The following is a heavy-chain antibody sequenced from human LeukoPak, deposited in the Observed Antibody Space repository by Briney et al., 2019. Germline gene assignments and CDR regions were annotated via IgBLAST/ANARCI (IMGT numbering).Heavy chain of an antibody. V-gene: IGHV1-18*01. Sequence: ASVKVSCKASGYTFTSYGISWERPAPGQGLEWMGWTSAYNGNTNYAQKFQGWVTMTRDTSISTAYMELSRLRSDDTAVYYCARDATMVRGVIPPYYGMDVWGQGTTVTVSS. J-gene: IGHJ6*02. D-gene: IGHD3-10*01. CDR1: GYTFTSYG. CDR2: TSAYNGNT. CDR3: ARDATMVRGVIPPYYGMDV.